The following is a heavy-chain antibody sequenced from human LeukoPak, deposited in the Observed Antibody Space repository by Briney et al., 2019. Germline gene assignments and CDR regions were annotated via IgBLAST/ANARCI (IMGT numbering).Heavy chain of an antibody. D-gene: IGHD3-22*01. V-gene: IGHV3-21*01. J-gene: IGHJ4*02. CDR2: ISSSSSYI. CDR1: GFTFRSYS. CDR3: ARELRHDYYDRSGLLD. Sequence: GGSLRLSCAASGFTFRSYSMNWVRQAPGKGLEWVSSISSSSSYIYYADSVKGRFTISRDNAKNSLYLQMNSLRAEDTAVYYCARELRHDYYDRSGLLDWGQGTLVTVSS.